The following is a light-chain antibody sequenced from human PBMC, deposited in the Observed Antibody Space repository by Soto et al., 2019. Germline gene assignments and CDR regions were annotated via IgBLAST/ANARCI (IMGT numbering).Light chain of an antibody. CDR1: SGSVSANYY. V-gene: IGLV8-61*01. CDR3: VLYMGSGIWA. CDR2: NTN. J-gene: IGLJ3*02. Sequence: QTVVTQEASLSVSPGTTVTLTCGLSSGSVSANYYPSWYQQTPGQAPRTLIYNTNTRSSGVPDRFSGSILGNKAALTITGAQADDESDYYCVLYMGSGIWAFGGGTKLTVL.